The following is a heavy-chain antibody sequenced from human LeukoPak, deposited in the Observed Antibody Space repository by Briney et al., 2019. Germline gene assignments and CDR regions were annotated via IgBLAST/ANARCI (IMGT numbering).Heavy chain of an antibody. V-gene: IGHV1-46*01. CDR1: AYTFTSYY. CDR3: ARVVEMATVGAFDI. Sequence: ASVKVSFKAAAYTFTSYYLHWVRQAHGQGLEWMGIINHSGSSTSYAEKFQGRVTMTRDTSTSTVYMELSSLRSEDTAVYYCARVVEMATVGAFDIWGQGTMVTVSS. D-gene: IGHD5-24*01. J-gene: IGHJ3*02. CDR2: INHSGSST.